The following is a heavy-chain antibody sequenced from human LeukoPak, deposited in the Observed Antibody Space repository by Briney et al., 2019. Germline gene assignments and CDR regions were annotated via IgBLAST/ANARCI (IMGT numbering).Heavy chain of an antibody. Sequence: GESLKISCKGSGYSFTSYWIGWVRQMPGKGLGWMGIIYPGDSDTRYSPSFQGQVTISADKSISTAYLQWSSLKASDTAMYYCARLRFYRYCSSTSCPYYFDYWGQGTLVTVSS. J-gene: IGHJ4*02. CDR2: IYPGDSDT. V-gene: IGHV5-51*01. CDR1: GYSFTSYW. D-gene: IGHD2-2*01. CDR3: ARLRFYRYCSSTSCPYYFDY.